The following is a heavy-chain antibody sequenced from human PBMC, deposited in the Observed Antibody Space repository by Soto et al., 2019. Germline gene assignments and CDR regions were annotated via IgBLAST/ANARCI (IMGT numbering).Heavy chain of an antibody. D-gene: IGHD3-10*01. V-gene: IGHV4-34*01. CDR3: ARDPLIEFGYGMDV. CDR1: GGSFSGYY. CDR2: INHSGST. J-gene: IGHJ6*02. Sequence: SETLSLTCAVYGGSFSGYYWSWIRQPPGKGLEWIGEINHSGSTNYNPSLKSRVTISVDTSKNQFSLKLSSVTAADTAVYYCARDPLIEFGYGMDVWGQGTTVTVSS.